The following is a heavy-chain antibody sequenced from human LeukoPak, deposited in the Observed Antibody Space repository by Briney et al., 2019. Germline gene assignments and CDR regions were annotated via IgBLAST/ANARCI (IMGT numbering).Heavy chain of an antibody. CDR3: ARMRGLRLGEVDY. Sequence: SETLSLTCTVYGGSFSGYYWSWIRQPPGKGLEWIGEINHSGSTNYNPSLKSRVTISVDTSKNQFSLKLSSVTAADTAVYYCARMRGLRLGEVDYWGQGTLVTVSS. CDR2: INHSGST. J-gene: IGHJ4*02. D-gene: IGHD3-16*01. V-gene: IGHV4-34*01. CDR1: GGSFSGYY.